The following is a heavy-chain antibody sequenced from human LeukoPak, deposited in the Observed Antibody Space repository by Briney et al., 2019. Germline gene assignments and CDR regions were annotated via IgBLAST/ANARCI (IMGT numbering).Heavy chain of an antibody. CDR2: IYYSGST. D-gene: IGHD2-8*01. V-gene: IGHV4-59*01. CDR3: ARMVYYGTNFDY. CDR1: GGSISSYY. Sequence: SETLSLTCTVSGGSISSYYRSWIRQPPGKGLEWIGYIYYSGSTNYNPSLKSRVTISVDTSKNQFSLKLSSVTAADTAVYYCARMVYYGTNFDYWGQGTLVTVSS. J-gene: IGHJ4*02.